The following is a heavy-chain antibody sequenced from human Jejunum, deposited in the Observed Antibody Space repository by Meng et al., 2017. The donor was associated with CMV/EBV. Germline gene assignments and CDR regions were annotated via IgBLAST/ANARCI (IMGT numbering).Heavy chain of an antibody. V-gene: IGHV3-74*03. J-gene: IGHJ4*02. CDR2: IHSDGRGT. CDR3: ARMALGLDVYFDF. Sequence: SGFTYSTYWMYWVRQAPGKGLVWVSRIHSDGRGTTYADSVKGRFSISRDNAENTLYLQMNNLRAEDTAVYYCARMALGLDVYFDFWGQGTLVTVSS. CDR1: GFTYSTYW. D-gene: IGHD1-7*01.